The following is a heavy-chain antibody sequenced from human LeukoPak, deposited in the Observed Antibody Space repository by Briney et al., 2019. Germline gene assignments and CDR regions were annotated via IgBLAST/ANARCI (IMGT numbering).Heavy chain of an antibody. CDR3: ARQQYDYWSGDYGPHGVDP. CDR2: IYYSGST. J-gene: IGHJ5*02. V-gene: IGHV4-39*01. CDR1: GGSISSSSYY. Sequence: SETLSLTCTVSGGSISSSSYYWGWIRQPPGKGLEWIGSIYYSGSTYYNPSLKSRVTISVDTSKNQFSLKLSSVTAADTAVYYCARQQYDYWSGDYGPHGVDPWGQGTLVTVSS. D-gene: IGHD3-3*01.